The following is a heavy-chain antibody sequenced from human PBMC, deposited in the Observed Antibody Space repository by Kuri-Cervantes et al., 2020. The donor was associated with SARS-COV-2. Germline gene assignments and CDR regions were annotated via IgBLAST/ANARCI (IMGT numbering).Heavy chain of an antibody. CDR3: ARGDWIAARPIGY. CDR1: GFTCSSYW. Sequence: ESLKIYCEASGFTCSSYWVSWVRQAPGKGLEWVANIKQDGSEKYYVESVKGRFTLARDNAKNSLYLQMNSLRAEDTAVYYCARGDWIAARPIGYWGQGTLVTVSS. V-gene: IGHV3-7*01. J-gene: IGHJ4*02. D-gene: IGHD6-6*01. CDR2: IKQDGSEK.